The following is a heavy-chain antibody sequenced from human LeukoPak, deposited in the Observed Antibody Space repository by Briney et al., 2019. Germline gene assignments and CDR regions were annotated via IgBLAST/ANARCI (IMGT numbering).Heavy chain of an antibody. CDR1: GYTFTGYY. CDR2: INPNRGGT. Sequence: ASVKVSCKASGYTFTGYYMHWVRQAPGQGLEWMGWINPNRGGTNYAQKFQGRVTMTRDTSISTGYMELSRLRSDDTAVYYCARGLGVVRGRKTSAWFDPWGQGTLVTVSS. J-gene: IGHJ5*02. V-gene: IGHV1-2*02. CDR3: ARGLGVVRGRKTSAWFDP. D-gene: IGHD3-10*01.